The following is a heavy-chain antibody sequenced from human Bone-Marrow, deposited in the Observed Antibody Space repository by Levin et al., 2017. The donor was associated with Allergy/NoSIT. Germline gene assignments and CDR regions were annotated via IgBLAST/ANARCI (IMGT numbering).Heavy chain of an antibody. D-gene: IGHD6-19*01. Sequence: LSLTCAASGFPFRNYAMNWVRQAPGKGLEWVSAIGASGGSTYYADSVTGRFTMSRDNSKNTLYLQMNSLRVEDTALYYCAKQAPASGSDYWGQGTLVTVSS. CDR2: IGASGGST. CDR1: GFPFRNYA. V-gene: IGHV3-23*01. J-gene: IGHJ4*02. CDR3: AKQAPASGSDY.